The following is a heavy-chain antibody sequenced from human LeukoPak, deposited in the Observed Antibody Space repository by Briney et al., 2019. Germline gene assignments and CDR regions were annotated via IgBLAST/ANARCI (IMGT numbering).Heavy chain of an antibody. J-gene: IGHJ4*02. D-gene: IGHD3-10*01. CDR3: ARNSMWFGEVYFDY. CDR2: IYYSGST. V-gene: IGHV4-31*03. CDR1: GGSISSGGYY. Sequence: SRTLSLTCTVSGGSISSGGYYWSWIRQHPGKGLEWIGYIYYSGSTYYNPSLKSRVTISVDTSKNQFSLKLSSVTAADTAVYYCARNSMWFGEVYFDYWGQGTLGTVSS.